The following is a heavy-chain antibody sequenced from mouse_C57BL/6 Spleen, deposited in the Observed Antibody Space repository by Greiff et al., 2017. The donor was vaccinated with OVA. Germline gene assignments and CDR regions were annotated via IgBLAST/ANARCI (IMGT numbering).Heavy chain of an antibody. J-gene: IGHJ4*01. CDR3: ARWGKYGYYSMDY. CDR2: IDPNSGGT. Sequence: QVQLQQPGAELVKPGASVKLSCKASGYTFTSYWMHWVKQRPGQGLEWIGRIDPNSGGTKYNEKFKSKATLTVDKPSSTAYMQLSSLTSEDSAVYDCARWGKYGYYSMDYWGQGTSVTVSS. V-gene: IGHV1-72*01. D-gene: IGHD2-1*01. CDR1: GYTFTSYW.